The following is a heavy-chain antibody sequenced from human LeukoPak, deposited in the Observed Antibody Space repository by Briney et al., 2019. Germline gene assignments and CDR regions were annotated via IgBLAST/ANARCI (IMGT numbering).Heavy chain of an antibody. J-gene: IGHJ4*02. CDR1: GFTFSNAW. CDR3: TTEVDTTVTTPCD. CDR2: IKSKTDGGTT. V-gene: IGHV3-15*07. D-gene: IGHD4-17*01. Sequence: GGFLRLSCAASGFTFSNAWMNWVRQAPGKGLEWVGRIKSKTDGGTTDYAAPVKGRFTISRDDSKNTLYLQMNSLKTEDTAVYYCTTEVDTTVTTPCDWGQGTLVTVSS.